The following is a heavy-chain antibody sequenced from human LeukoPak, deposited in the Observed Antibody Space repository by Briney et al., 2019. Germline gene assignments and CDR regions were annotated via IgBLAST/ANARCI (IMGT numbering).Heavy chain of an antibody. CDR1: GGSISSGDYY. CDR2: IYYSGST. Sequence: SETLSLTCTVSGGSISSGDYYWSWIRQPPGKGLEWIGYIYYSGSTYYNPSLKSRVTISVDTSKNQFSLKLSSVTAADTAVYYCARGSYYYDSSGYYSRIYYYYMDVWGKGTTVTVSS. D-gene: IGHD3-22*01. V-gene: IGHV4-30-4*08. CDR3: ARGSYYYDSSGYYSRIYYYYMDV. J-gene: IGHJ6*03.